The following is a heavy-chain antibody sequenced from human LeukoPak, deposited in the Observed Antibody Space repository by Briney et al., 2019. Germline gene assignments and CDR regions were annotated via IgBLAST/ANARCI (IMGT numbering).Heavy chain of an antibody. CDR2: ISAYNGNT. CDR1: GYTFTSYG. D-gene: IGHD6-19*01. Sequence: ASVKVSCKTSGYTFTSYGISWVRQAPGQGLEWMGWISAYNGNTNYAQKLQGRVTMTTDTSTSTAYMELRSLRSDDTALYYCAREVAGNWFDPWGQGTLVTVSS. V-gene: IGHV1-18*01. J-gene: IGHJ5*02. CDR3: AREVAGNWFDP.